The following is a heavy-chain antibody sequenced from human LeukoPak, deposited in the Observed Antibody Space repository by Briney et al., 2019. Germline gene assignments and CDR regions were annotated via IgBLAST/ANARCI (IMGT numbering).Heavy chain of an antibody. CDR1: GFTFSSYG. V-gene: IGHV3-23*01. CDR2: ISVSGGST. CDR3: AKDTHYYDSSGYLIDYFDY. J-gene: IGHJ4*02. D-gene: IGHD3-22*01. Sequence: PGGSLRLSCAASGFTFSSYGMSWVRQAPGKGLEWVSCISVSGGSTYYADSVKGRFTISRDNSKNTLYLQMNSLRAEDTAVYYCAKDTHYYDSSGYLIDYFDYWGQGTLVTVSS.